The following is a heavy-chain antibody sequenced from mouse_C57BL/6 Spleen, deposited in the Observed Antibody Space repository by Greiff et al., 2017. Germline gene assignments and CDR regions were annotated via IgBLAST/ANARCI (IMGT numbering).Heavy chain of an antibody. D-gene: IGHD1-1*01. CDR2: IRNKANGYTT. Sequence: EVHLVESGGGLVQPGGSLSLSCAASGFTFTDYYMSWVRQPPGKALEWLGFIRNKANGYTTEYSASVKGRFTISRDNSQSILYLQMNALRAEDSATYYCARYTTVWYFDVWGTGTTVTVSS. V-gene: IGHV7-3*01. CDR1: GFTFTDYY. CDR3: ARYTTVWYFDV. J-gene: IGHJ1*03.